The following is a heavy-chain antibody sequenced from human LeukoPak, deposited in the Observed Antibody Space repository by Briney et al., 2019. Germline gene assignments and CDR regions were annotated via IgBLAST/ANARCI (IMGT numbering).Heavy chain of an antibody. J-gene: IGHJ4*02. CDR3: ARHLWPGGKGTFDY. D-gene: IGHD1-26*01. CDR2: IYTSGST. Sequence: SETLSLTCTVSGGSISSYYWSWIRQPAGKGLEWIGRIYTSGSTNYNPSLKSRVTMSVDTSKNQFSLKLSSVTAADTAVYYCARHLWPGGKGTFDYWGQGTLVTVSS. V-gene: IGHV4-4*07. CDR1: GGSISSYY.